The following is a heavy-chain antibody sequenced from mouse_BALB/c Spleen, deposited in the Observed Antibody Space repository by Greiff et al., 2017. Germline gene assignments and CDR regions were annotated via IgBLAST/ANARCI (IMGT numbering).Heavy chain of an antibody. Sequence: LVAPSQSLSITCTVSGFSLTSYGVHWVRQPPGKGLEWLGVIWAGGSTNYNSALMSRLSISKDNSKSQVFLKMNSLQTDDTAMYYCARVTTVVAEGFAYWGQGTLVTVSA. J-gene: IGHJ3*01. V-gene: IGHV2-9*02. CDR2: IWAGGST. CDR3: ARVTTVVAEGFAY. CDR1: GFSLTSYG. D-gene: IGHD1-1*01.